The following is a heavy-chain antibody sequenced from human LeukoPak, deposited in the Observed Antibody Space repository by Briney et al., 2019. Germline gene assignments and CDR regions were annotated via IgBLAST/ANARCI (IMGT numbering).Heavy chain of an antibody. CDR2: ISGSGGST. J-gene: IGHJ4*02. CDR3: AKDPRRGSPYYFDY. V-gene: IGHV3-23*01. Sequence: GGSLRLSCAASGFTFTSYAMSWVRQAPGKGLEWVSSISGSGGSTFYVDSVKGRFTISRDNTKNTLYLQMNSLRAEDTALYYCAKDPRRGSPYYFDYWGQGTLVTVSS. CDR1: GFTFTSYA. D-gene: IGHD1-26*01.